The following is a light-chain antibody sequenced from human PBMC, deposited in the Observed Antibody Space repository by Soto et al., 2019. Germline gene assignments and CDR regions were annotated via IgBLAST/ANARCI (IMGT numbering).Light chain of an antibody. V-gene: IGKV3-11*01. CDR1: QSVCSY. CDR2: GAS. Sequence: EIAVTQSPGALSLSPGERATFSCWASQSVCSYLALYQHKPGQAPRLLIYGASNGATGIPARFSGSGSGTDFTLTISSLEPEDFAVYYCQQRSNWPWTFGQGTKVDI. CDR3: QQRSNWPWT. J-gene: IGKJ1*01.